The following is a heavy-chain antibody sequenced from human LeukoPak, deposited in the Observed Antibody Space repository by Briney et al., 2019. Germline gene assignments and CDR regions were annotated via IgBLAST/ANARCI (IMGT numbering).Heavy chain of an antibody. Sequence: TGGSLRLSCADSGFTFSSYSMNWVRQAPGKGLEWVSYISSSSSTIYYADSVKGRFTISRDNAKNSLYLQMNSLRAEDTAVYYCAREVDIVVDYAFDIWGQGTMVTVSS. V-gene: IGHV3-48*01. CDR3: AREVDIVVDYAFDI. J-gene: IGHJ3*02. CDR1: GFTFSSYS. D-gene: IGHD2-2*03. CDR2: ISSSSSTI.